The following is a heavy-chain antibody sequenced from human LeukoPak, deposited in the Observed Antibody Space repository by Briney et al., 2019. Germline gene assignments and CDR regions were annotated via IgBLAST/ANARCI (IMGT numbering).Heavy chain of an antibody. J-gene: IGHJ4*02. V-gene: IGHV4-34*01. CDR2: INHSGSI. CDR3: ARDSSNYALDY. CDR1: DGSFSGYY. Sequence: PSETLSLTCAVYDGSFSGYYWSWLRQPPGKGPEWIGEINHSGSINYNPSLKSRVTISVDTSKNQFSLILSSVTAADTALYYCARDSSNYALDYWGQGTLVTVSS. D-gene: IGHD4-11*01.